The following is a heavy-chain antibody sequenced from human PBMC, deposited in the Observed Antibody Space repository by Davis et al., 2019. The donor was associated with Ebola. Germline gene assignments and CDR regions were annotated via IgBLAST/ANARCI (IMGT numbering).Heavy chain of an antibody. J-gene: IGHJ4*02. Sequence: AASVKVSYKASGYTFNIYYMYWVRQAPGQGLEWMGIINPSGGTTSYAQKFQGRVTMTRDTSTSTVYMELISLRSEDTAVYYCASPGIAAGAPRYWGQGTLVTVSS. V-gene: IGHV1-46*02. D-gene: IGHD6-13*01. CDR3: ASPGIAAGAPRY. CDR2: INPSGGTT. CDR1: GYTFNIYY.